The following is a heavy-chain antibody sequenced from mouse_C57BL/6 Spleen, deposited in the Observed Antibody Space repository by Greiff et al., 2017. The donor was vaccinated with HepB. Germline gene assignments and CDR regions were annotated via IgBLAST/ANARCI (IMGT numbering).Heavy chain of an antibody. CDR2: IHPNSGST. V-gene: IGHV1-64*01. CDR1: GYTFTSYW. CDR3: ARSRGNYEDYYAMDY. D-gene: IGHD2-1*01. Sequence: VQLQQPGAELVKPGASVKLSCKASGYTFTSYWMHWVKQRPGQGLEWIGMIHPNSGSTNYNEKFKSKATLTVDKSSSTAYMQLSSLTSEDSAVYYCARSRGNYEDYYAMDYWGQGTSVTVSS. J-gene: IGHJ4*01.